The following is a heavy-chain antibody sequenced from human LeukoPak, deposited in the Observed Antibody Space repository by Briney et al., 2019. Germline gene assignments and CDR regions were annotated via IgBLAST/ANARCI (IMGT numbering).Heavy chain of an antibody. CDR2: ISGSGVST. D-gene: IGHD3-10*01. CDR1: GFTFSNYG. Sequence: GGSLRLSCAASGFTFSNYGMSWVRQAPGKGLEWVSTISGSGVSTYYADSVKGRFTISRDNSKNTLYLQMNSLRAEDTAVYYCANYYGSGSWSLVWGQGTLVTVSS. J-gene: IGHJ4*02. V-gene: IGHV3-23*01. CDR3: ANYYGSGSWSLV.